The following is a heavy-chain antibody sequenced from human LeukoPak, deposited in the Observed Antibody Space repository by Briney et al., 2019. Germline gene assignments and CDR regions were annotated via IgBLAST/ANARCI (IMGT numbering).Heavy chain of an antibody. CDR2: INPNSGVT. CDR1: GYTFTGYY. D-gene: IGHD2-8*01. Sequence: GASVRVSCKASGYTFTGYYMHWVRQAPGQGLEWMGWINPNSGVTNYAQRFQGSVTMTRDTSISIDYMDLSRLRYDETAVYYCPRDRDGYCTHAVCYFDYWGQGTLVSVSS. J-gene: IGHJ4*02. CDR3: PRDRDGYCTHAVCYFDY. V-gene: IGHV1-2*02.